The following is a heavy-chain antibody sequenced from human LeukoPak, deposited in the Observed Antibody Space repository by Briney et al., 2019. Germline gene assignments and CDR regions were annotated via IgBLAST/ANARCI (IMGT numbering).Heavy chain of an antibody. CDR2: ISGSGGST. CDR1: GFTFSSYA. J-gene: IGHJ4*02. Sequence: PGGSLRLSCAASGFTFSSYAMSWVRQAPGKGLEWVSAISGSGGSTYYADSVKGRFTISRDNSKNTLYLQMNSLRAEDTAVYYCANLSPRGYSGNPPLIYWGQGTLVTVSS. D-gene: IGHD5-12*01. V-gene: IGHV3-23*01. CDR3: ANLSPRGYSGNPPLIY.